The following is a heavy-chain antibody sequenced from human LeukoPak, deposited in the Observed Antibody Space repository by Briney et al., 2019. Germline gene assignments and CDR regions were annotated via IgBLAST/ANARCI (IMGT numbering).Heavy chain of an antibody. J-gene: IGHJ4*02. Sequence: PGRSLRLSCAASGFTFDDYAMHWVRQAPGKGLEWVSGISWNSGSIGYADSVKGRFTISRDNAKNSLYLQMNSLRAEDTALYYCALTPTYGSGSYYSSYYFDYWGQGTLVTVSS. CDR2: ISWNSGSI. D-gene: IGHD3-10*01. V-gene: IGHV3-9*01. CDR3: ALTPTYGSGSYYSSYYFDY. CDR1: GFTFDDYA.